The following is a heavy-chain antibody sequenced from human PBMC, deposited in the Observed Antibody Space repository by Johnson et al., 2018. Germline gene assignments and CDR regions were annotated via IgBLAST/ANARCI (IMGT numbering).Heavy chain of an antibody. J-gene: IGHJ1*01. D-gene: IGHD2-15*01. CDR1: GFTFDDYG. CDR3: ATGRFCSGGSCSDPGFFQH. CDR2: INWNGGST. Sequence: EVQLLESGGGAVRPGGSLRLSCAASGFTFDDYGMSWVRQAPGKGLEWVSDINWNGGSTGYAASVKGRFTISRDNAKNSLYLQMNSLGAEDTALYYGATGRFCSGGSCSDPGFFQHWGQGTLVTVSS. V-gene: IGHV3-20*04.